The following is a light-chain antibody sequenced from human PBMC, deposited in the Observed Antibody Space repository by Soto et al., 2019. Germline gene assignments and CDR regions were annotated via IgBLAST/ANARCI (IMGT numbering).Light chain of an antibody. V-gene: IGKV1-39*01. CDR3: QQSYSTPRT. CDR1: QIISTY. Sequence: DIQMTQSPSSLSASVGDRVTITCRASQIISTYLNWYQQKPGKAPKLLIYTASSLQSGVPSRFSGSGSETDFTLTISSLQPEDFATYYCQQSYSTPRTFDQGTKVEIK. CDR2: TAS. J-gene: IGKJ1*01.